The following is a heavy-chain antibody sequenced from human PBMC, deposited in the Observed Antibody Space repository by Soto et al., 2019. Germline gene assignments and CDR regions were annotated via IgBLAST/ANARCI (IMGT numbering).Heavy chain of an antibody. J-gene: IGHJ4*02. CDR1: GVSISSYY. CDR2: IYYSGST. Sequence: QVQLQESGPGLVKPSETLSLTCTVSGVSISSYYWSWIRQPPGKGLEWIGYIYYSGSTNYNPSLKSRVTISVDTSKNQFSLKLSSVTASDTAVYYCARRQFRGYFDYWGQGTLVTVSS. V-gene: IGHV4-59*08. D-gene: IGHD3-10*01. CDR3: ARRQFRGYFDY.